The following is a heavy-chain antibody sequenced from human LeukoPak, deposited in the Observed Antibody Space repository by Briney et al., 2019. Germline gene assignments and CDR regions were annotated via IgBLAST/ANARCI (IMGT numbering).Heavy chain of an antibody. D-gene: IGHD2-21*01. CDR2: ISGSGGST. J-gene: IGHJ5*02. V-gene: IGHV3-23*01. CDR3: AKGRHIVVVPGPNWFDP. Sequence: GGSLRLSCAASGFTFSSYAMSSVRQAPGKGLEWVSAISGSGGSTYYEDSVKGRFTISRDNSKNTLYLQMNSLRAEDTAVYYCAKGRHIVVVPGPNWFDPWGQGTLVTVSS. CDR1: GFTFSSYA.